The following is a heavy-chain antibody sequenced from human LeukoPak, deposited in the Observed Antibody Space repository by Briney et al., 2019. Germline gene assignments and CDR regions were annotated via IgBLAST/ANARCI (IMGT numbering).Heavy chain of an antibody. V-gene: IGHV4-39*01. Sequence: PSETLSLSCSVSGGSISSNSYYWSWIRQPPGKGLEWIGSIYYSGSTYYNPSLKSRVTISADTSKNPLSLKLSSVTAADTAVYYCARDYGGNGIDYWGQGTLVTVSS. CDR2: IYYSGST. D-gene: IGHD4-23*01. CDR3: ARDYGGNGIDY. J-gene: IGHJ4*02. CDR1: GGSISSNSYY.